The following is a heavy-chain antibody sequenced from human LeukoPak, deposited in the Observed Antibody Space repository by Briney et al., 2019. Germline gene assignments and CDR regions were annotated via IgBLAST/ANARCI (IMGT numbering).Heavy chain of an antibody. V-gene: IGHV1-46*01. J-gene: IGHJ4*02. Sequence: ASVNVSCKASGYTFSKYYMHWVRQAPGQGLEWMGIINIGGGTTIYAQKFQGRVTMTRDTSTSTAYMELSSLTSEDTAVYFCVRDHEYGDNDYWGQGTLVTVSS. CDR1: GYTFSKYY. CDR2: INIGGGTT. D-gene: IGHD4-17*01. CDR3: VRDHEYGDNDY.